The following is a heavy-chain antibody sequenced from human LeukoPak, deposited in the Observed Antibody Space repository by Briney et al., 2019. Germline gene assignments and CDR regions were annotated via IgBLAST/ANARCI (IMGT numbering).Heavy chain of an antibody. J-gene: IGHJ4*02. D-gene: IGHD4-17*01. Sequence: SGTLSLTCTVSGGSVSSGSYYWSWIRQPPGKGLEWIGYIYYSGSTNYNPSLKSRVTISVDTSKNQFSLKLSSVTAADTAVYFCARGLGTVTTLDYWGQGTLVAVSS. V-gene: IGHV4-61*01. CDR1: GGSVSSGSYY. CDR3: ARGLGTVTTLDY. CDR2: IYYSGST.